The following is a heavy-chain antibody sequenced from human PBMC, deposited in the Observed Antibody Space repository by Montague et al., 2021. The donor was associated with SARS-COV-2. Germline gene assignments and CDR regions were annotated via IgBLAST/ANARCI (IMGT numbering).Heavy chain of an antibody. J-gene: IGHJ4*02. CDR1: GGTFSAHS. Sequence: SETLSLTCAVYGGTFSAHSWSWVRQSPGEGLEWIGEINHRGSTTYMSSLKSRVTMSVDTSKNQFSLKLSSVTAADTAIYYCARGGLAGGNYDIWSFSYTNPLDYWGQGTLVTVSS. D-gene: IGHD3-3*01. V-gene: IGHV4-34*01. CDR2: INHRGST. CDR3: ARGGLAGGNYDIWSFSYTNPLDY.